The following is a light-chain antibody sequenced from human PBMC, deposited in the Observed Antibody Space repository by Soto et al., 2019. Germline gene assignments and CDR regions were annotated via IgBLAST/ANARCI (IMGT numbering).Light chain of an antibody. Sequence: DIQMTQSPSSLSASVGDRVSITCRASQDIQNRLDWYRQRPGRAPERLIYSASSLQSGVLSRFSGSGSGTDFTLTINSLQTEAFATYYGLQYYNYPQTLGQGTKVES. J-gene: IGKJ1*01. V-gene: IGKV1-17*01. CDR3: LQYYNYPQT. CDR1: QDIQNR. CDR2: SAS.